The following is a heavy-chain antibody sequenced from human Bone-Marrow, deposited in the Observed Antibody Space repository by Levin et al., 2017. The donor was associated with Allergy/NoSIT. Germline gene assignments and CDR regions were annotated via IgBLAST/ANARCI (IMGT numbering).Heavy chain of an antibody. CDR3: TREKEGLNYGNDH. J-gene: IGHJ4*02. Sequence: GGSLRLSCTASGFNFGDYAMSWFRQAPGKGLEWLGFIRSKDYGETVEYAAAVKGRFSISRDDSNSIAYLLMNSLRTEDTAVYYCTREKEGLNYGNDHWGQGTLVTVSS. D-gene: IGHD3-16*01. CDR1: GFNFGDYA. V-gene: IGHV3-49*03. CDR2: IRSKDYGETV.